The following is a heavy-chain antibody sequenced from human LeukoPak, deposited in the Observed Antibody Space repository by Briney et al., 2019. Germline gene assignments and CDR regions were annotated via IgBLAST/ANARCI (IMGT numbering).Heavy chain of an antibody. CDR2: ISAYNGNT. J-gene: IGHJ4*02. CDR1: GYTFTSYG. CDR3: ASAGSGQSDFWSGYYTYYFDY. D-gene: IGHD3-3*01. V-gene: IGHV1-18*01. Sequence: ASVKVSCKASGYTFTSYGISWVRQAPGQGLEWMGWISAYNGNTNYAQKLQGRVTMTTDTSTSTAYMELRSLRSDDTAVYYCASAGSGQSDFWSGYYTYYFDYWGQGTLVTVSS.